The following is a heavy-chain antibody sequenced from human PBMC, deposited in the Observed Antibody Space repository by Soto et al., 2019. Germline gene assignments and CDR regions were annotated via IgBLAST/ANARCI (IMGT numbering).Heavy chain of an antibody. CDR2: IYYIGST. J-gene: IGHJ3*02. Sequence: SETLSLTCTVSGVSISSGGFYWSWIRQHPGKGLEWIGYIYYIGSTYYDPSLKSRVTMSLDTSENQFSLKLSSVTAADTAVYYCARGYNNDFDIWGQGTMGTVSS. D-gene: IGHD3-10*01. V-gene: IGHV4-31*03. CDR1: GVSISSGGFY. CDR3: ARGYNNDFDI.